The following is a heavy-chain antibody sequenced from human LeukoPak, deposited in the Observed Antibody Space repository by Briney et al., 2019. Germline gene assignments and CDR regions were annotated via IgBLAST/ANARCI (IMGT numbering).Heavy chain of an antibody. D-gene: IGHD6-19*01. Sequence: ASVTVSCKVSGSTFTSYAISWVRQAPGQGLEWMGWINTNTGNPMYAQGFTGRFVYSLDTSVTTAYLQISSLKAEDTAVYYCALRPGPLAGPDYWGQGTLVTVSS. J-gene: IGHJ4*02. CDR1: GSTFTSYA. CDR2: INTNTGNP. V-gene: IGHV7-4-1*02. CDR3: ALRPGPLAGPDY.